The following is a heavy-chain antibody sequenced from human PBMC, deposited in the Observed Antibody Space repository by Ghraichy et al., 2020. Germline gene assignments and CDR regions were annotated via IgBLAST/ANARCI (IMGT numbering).Heavy chain of an antibody. D-gene: IGHD2-21*02. V-gene: IGHV4-30-2*01. J-gene: IGHJ4*02. CDR1: GGSISSGGYS. CDR3: ARGLAYCGGDCSSLFDY. Sequence: SCAVSGGSISSGGYSWSWIRQPPGKGLEWIGYIYHSGSTYYNPSLKSRVTISVDRSKNQFSLKLSSVTAADTAVYYCARGLAYCGGDCSSLFDYWGQGTLVTVSS. CDR2: IYHSGST.